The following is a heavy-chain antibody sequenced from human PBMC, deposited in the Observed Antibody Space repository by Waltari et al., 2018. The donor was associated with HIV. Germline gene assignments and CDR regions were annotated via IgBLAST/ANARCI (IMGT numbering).Heavy chain of an antibody. CDR1: GYPFTQYG. D-gene: IGHD2-15*01. Sequence: QVQLVQSGTEVKKPGASVKVSCKASGYPFTQYGISWVRQAPGQGLEWMGWTSTYNPNTNYAQKFQGRITLTRDTSTSTVYMELMSLTSDDTAVYYCAREGFCRGGSCYSGAVDIWGQGTLVTVSS. CDR2: TSTYNPNT. J-gene: IGHJ3*02. V-gene: IGHV1-18*04. CDR3: AREGFCRGGSCYSGAVDI.